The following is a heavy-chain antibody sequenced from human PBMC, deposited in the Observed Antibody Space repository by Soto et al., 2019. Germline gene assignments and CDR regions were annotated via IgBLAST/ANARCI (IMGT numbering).Heavy chain of an antibody. J-gene: IGHJ4*02. V-gene: IGHV4-34*01. D-gene: IGHD2-8*02. CDR3: ARDKITGLFDY. CDR2: INHSGST. CDR1: VGSFSGYY. Sequence: SQSMSLICAVNVGSFSGYYCTWIRQPPGTGLEWIGEINHSGSTNYNPSLKSRVTISVDTSKNQFSLKLTSVTAADTAVYYCARDKITGLFDYWGQGTLVTVS.